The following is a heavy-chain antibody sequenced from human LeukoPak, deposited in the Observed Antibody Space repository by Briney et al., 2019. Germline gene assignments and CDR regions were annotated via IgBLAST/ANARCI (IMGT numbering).Heavy chain of an antibody. D-gene: IGHD2-8*01. Sequence: GGSLRLSCAASGFTFSSYEMNWVRQAPGKGLEWVSGISGTGGSTYYADSVKGRFTISRDNSKNTLYLQLNSLRAEDTAIYYCARQRMVSRLYYLDSWGQGTLVTVSS. CDR1: GFTFSSYE. V-gene: IGHV3-23*01. CDR2: ISGTGGST. J-gene: IGHJ4*02. CDR3: ARQRMVSRLYYLDS.